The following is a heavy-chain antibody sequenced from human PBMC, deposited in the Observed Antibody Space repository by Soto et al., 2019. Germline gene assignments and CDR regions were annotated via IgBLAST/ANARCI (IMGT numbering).Heavy chain of an antibody. CDR2: IRSKAYGGTT. D-gene: IGHD2-2*01. V-gene: IGHV3-49*03. CDR3: TRAFVGYCSSTSCHPAAFDI. J-gene: IGHJ3*02. CDR1: GFTFGDYA. Sequence: GGSLSLSCTASGFTFGDYAMSWFRQAPGKGLEWVGFIRSKAYGGTTEYAASVKGRFTISRDDSKSIAYLQMNSLKTEDTAVYYCTRAFVGYCSSTSCHPAAFDIWGQGTMVTVSS.